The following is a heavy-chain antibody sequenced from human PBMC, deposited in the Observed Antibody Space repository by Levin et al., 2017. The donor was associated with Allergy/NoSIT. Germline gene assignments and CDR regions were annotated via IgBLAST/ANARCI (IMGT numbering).Heavy chain of an antibody. CDR3: ARASQKDSSAGDY. D-gene: IGHD6-19*01. J-gene: IGHJ4*02. CDR1: GFTFSSYG. V-gene: IGHV3-33*01. Sequence: PGGSLRLSCAASGFTFSSYGMHWVRQAPGKGLEWVAVIWYDGSNKYYADSVKGRFTISRDNSKNTLYLQMNSLRAEDTAVYYCARASQKDSSAGDYWGQGTLVTVSS. CDR2: IWYDGSNK.